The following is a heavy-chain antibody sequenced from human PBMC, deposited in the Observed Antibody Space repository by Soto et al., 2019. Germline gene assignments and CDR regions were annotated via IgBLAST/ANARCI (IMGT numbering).Heavy chain of an antibody. CDR1: GGSISSGGYS. V-gene: IGHV4-30-2*01. J-gene: IGHJ6*02. D-gene: IGHD2-8*02. CDR3: ARGANYAGGYYYGMDV. CDR2: IYHSGST. Sequence: SETLSLTCAVSGGSISSGGYSWSWIRQPPGKGLEWIGYIYHSGSTYYNPSLKSRVTISVDRSKNQFSLKLSSVTAADTAVYYCARGANYAGGYYYGMDVWGQGTTATVSS.